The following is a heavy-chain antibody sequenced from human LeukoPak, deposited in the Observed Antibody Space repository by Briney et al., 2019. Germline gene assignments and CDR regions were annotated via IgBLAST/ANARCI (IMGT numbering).Heavy chain of an antibody. J-gene: IGHJ4*02. V-gene: IGHV1-69*04. D-gene: IGHD1-7*01. CDR2: IIPILGIA. CDR3: ARGGGSITGTTSLFDY. CDR1: GGTFSSYA. Sequence: SVKVSCKASGGTFSSYAISWVRQAPGQGLEWMGRIIPILGIANYTQKFQGRVTITAGKSTSTAYMELSSLRSEDTAVYYCARGGGSITGTTSLFDYWGQGTLVTVSS.